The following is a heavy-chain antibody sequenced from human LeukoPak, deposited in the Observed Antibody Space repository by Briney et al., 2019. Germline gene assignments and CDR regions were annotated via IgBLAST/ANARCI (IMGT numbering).Heavy chain of an antibody. J-gene: IGHJ4*02. CDR2: INWNGGST. Sequence: PGGSLTLSCEASGFTFDDDGMSWVRQAPGKGLEWVSGINWNGGSTGYADSVKGRFTISRDNAKNSLYLQMNSLRAEDTALYYCARSDYSNHTYYFDYWGQGTLVTVSS. CDR3: ARSDYSNHTYYFDY. CDR1: GFTFDDDG. V-gene: IGHV3-20*04. D-gene: IGHD4-11*01.